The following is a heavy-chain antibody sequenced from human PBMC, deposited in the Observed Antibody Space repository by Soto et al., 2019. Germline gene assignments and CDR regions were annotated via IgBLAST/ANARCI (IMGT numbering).Heavy chain of an antibody. CDR1: GGTFSSYA. V-gene: IGHV1-69*13. D-gene: IGHD2-2*01. J-gene: IGHJ6*02. CDR2: IIPVFGTI. Sequence: ASVKVSCKASGGTFSSYAISWVRQAPGQGLEWMGGIIPVFGTINYAQKFQGRVTITADESTSTAYMELSSLRSEDTAVFYCARDLATYCSSASCPYGMDVWGQGTTVTVSS. CDR3: ARDLATYCSSASCPYGMDV.